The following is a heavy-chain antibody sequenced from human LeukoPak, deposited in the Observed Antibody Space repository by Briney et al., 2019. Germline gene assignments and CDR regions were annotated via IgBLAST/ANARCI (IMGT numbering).Heavy chain of an antibody. CDR2: MNPNSGNT. CDR1: GYTFTSYD. CDR3: ARGGDGYSYYYYYMDV. J-gene: IGHJ6*03. V-gene: IGHV1-8*01. D-gene: IGHD5-24*01. Sequence: ASVEVSCKASGYTFTSYDINWVRQATGQGPEWMGWMNPNSGNTGYAQKFQGRVTMARNTSISTAYMELSSLRSEDTAVYYCARGGDGYSYYYYYMDVWGKGTTVTVSS.